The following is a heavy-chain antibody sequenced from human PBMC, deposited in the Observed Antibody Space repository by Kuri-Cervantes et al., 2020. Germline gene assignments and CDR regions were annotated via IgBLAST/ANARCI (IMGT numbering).Heavy chain of an antibody. CDR2: INAGNGNT. J-gene: IGHJ3*02. CDR1: GYTFTSYA. V-gene: IGHV1-3*01. CDR3: ATAVTGLSPGHDAFDI. Sequence: ASVKVSCKASGYTFTSYAMHWVRQAPGQRLEWMGWINAGNGNTKYSQKFQGRVTMTEDTSTDTAYMELSSLRSEDTAVYYCATAVTGLSPGHDAFDIWGQGTRVTVSS. D-gene: IGHD1-20*01.